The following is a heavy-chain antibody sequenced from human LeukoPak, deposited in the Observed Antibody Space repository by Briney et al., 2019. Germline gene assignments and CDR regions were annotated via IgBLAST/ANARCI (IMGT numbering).Heavy chain of an antibody. V-gene: IGHV3-21*04. D-gene: IGHD4-23*01. CDR3: AKLRWLGTLMDV. CDR1: GFTFSSYS. J-gene: IGHJ6*02. CDR2: ISSSSSYI. Sequence: GGSLRLSCAASGFTFSSYSMNWVRQAPGKGLEWVSSISSSSSYIYYADSVKGRFTISRDNPNNTLYLQMNSLRAEDTAVYYCAKLRWLGTLMDVWGQGTTVTVSS.